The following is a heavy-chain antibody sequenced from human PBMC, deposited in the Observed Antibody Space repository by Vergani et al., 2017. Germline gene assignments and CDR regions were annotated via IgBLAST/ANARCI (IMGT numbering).Heavy chain of an antibody. V-gene: IGHV1-69*11. Sequence: QVQLVQSGAEVKKPGASVKVSCKASGYTFTSYAMHWVRQAPGQRLEWMGRIIPILGTANYAQKFQGRVTITADESTSTAYMELSSLRSEDTAVYYCASVVYWGQGTLVTVSS. CDR2: IIPILGTA. J-gene: IGHJ4*02. CDR3: ASVVY. CDR1: GYTFTSYA.